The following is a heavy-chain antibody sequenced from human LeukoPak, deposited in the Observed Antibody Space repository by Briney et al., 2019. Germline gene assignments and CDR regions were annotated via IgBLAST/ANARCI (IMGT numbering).Heavy chain of an antibody. CDR2: VYTSGST. J-gene: IGHJ4*02. CDR3: ARVAYYYGSGSYYNDDY. V-gene: IGHV4-61*02. CDR1: GGSISSGSYY. Sequence: SETLSLTCTVSGGSISSGSYYWSWIRQPAGKGLEWIGRVYTSGSTNYNPSLKSRVTILVDTSKNQFSLKLSSVTAADTAVYYCARVAYYYGSGSYYNDDYWGQGTLVTVSS. D-gene: IGHD3-10*01.